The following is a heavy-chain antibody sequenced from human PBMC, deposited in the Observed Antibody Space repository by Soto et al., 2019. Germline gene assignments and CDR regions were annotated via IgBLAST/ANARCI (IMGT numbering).Heavy chain of an antibody. J-gene: IGHJ6*02. CDR2: IIPIFGTA. CDR1: GGTSSSYA. D-gene: IGHD3-22*01. Sequence: SSVKVSCKASGGTSSSYAISWVRQAPGQGLEWMGGIIPIFGTANYAQKFQGRVTITADKSTSTAYMELSSLRSEDTAVYYCARSEYYYDSSGYPGPQDYYYYGMDVWGQGTTVTVSS. CDR3: ARSEYYYDSSGYPGPQDYYYYGMDV. V-gene: IGHV1-69*06.